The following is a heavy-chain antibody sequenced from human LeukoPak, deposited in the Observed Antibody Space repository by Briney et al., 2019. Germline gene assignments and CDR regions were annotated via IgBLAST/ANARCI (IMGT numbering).Heavy chain of an antibody. CDR3: ARDDGRGVVTPY. CDR2: IYYSGST. CDR1: GGSISSYY. V-gene: IGHV4-59*12. J-gene: IGHJ4*02. Sequence: SETLSLTCTVSGGSISSYYWSWIRQPPGKGLEWIGYIYYSGSTNYNPSLKSRVSISVDTSKNQFSLNLISVTAADTAVYYCARDDGRGVVTPYWGQGTLVTVSS. D-gene: IGHD2-21*02.